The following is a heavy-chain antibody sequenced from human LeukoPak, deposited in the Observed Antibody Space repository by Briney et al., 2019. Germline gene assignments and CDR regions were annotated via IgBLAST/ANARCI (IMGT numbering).Heavy chain of an antibody. V-gene: IGHV4-38-2*02. J-gene: IGHJ4*02. Sequence: SETLSLTCTVSGYSISSGYYWGWIRQPPGKGLEWIGSIYYSGSTYYNPSLKSRVTISVDTSKNQFSLKLSSVTAADTAVYYCARYCSGGSCYLDYWGQGTLVTVSS. CDR2: IYYSGST. CDR3: ARYCSGGSCYLDY. CDR1: GYSISSGYY. D-gene: IGHD2-15*01.